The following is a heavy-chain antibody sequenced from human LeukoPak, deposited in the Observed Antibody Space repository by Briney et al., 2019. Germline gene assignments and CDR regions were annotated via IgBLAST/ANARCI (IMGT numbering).Heavy chain of an antibody. V-gene: IGHV1-69*05. CDR2: TIPIFGTA. CDR3: ARGLRAASSSWFQY. J-gene: IGHJ4*02. D-gene: IGHD6-13*01. CDR1: GGTFSSYA. Sequence: SVKVSCKASGGTFSSYAISWVRQAPGQGLEWMGGTIPIFGTANYAQKFQGRVTMTRNTSISTAYMELSSLRSEDTAVYYCARGLRAASSSWFQYWGQGTLVTVSS.